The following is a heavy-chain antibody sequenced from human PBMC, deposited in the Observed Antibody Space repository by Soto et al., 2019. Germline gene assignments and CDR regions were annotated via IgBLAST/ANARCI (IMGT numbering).Heavy chain of an antibody. CDR1: GGSISSSSYY. J-gene: IGHJ5*02. CDR3: ARHGDHGDYSTLVWFDP. D-gene: IGHD4-17*01. Sequence: QLQLQESGPGLVKPSETLSLTCTVSGGSISSSSYYWGWIRQPPGKGLEWIGSIYYSGSTYYNPSLTSRAPISVATSNNQSSLKLSSVTAAATAVYYCARHGDHGDYSTLVWFDPWGQGTLVTVSS. CDR2: IYYSGST. V-gene: IGHV4-39*01.